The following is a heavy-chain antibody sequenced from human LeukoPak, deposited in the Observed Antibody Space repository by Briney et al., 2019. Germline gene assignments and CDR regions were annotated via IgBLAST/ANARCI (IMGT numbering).Heavy chain of an antibody. CDR1: GFTFSSYW. V-gene: IGHV3-7*03. Sequence: PGGSLRLSCAASGFTFSSYWMSWVRQAPGKGLEWVANMKQDGSEKYYVDSVKGRFTISRDNAKNSLYLQMNSLRAEDTAVYYCARAGDIVVVPAANNLGYWGQGTLVTVSS. CDR2: MKQDGSEK. J-gene: IGHJ4*02. D-gene: IGHD2-2*01. CDR3: ARAGDIVVVPAANNLGY.